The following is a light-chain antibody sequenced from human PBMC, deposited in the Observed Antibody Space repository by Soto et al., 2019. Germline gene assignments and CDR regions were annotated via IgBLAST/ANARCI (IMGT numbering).Light chain of an antibody. CDR3: QQYYLYPLS. J-gene: IGKJ4*01. CDR1: QSISSW. CDR2: RAS. V-gene: IGKV1-5*03. Sequence: DIQMTQSPSTLSASVGDRVTITCRASQSISSWLAWYQQKPGKAPKLLSYRASSLEGVVPSRFSGSGSGTEFTLTITSLQPDDFATYYCQQYYLYPLSFGGGTKVEIK.